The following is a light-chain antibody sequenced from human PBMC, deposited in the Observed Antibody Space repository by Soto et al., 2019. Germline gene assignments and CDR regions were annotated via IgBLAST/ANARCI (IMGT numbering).Light chain of an antibody. V-gene: IGLV1-44*01. CDR3: AAWHDSLNGYV. J-gene: IGLJ1*01. CDR2: SDN. CDR1: SSNIGSNT. Sequence: VLTQPPSASGTPGQRVAISCSGSSSNIGSNTVNWYQQLPGTAPKLLIYSDNLRPSGVPDRFSGSKSGASASLAISGLQSEDEADYYCAAWHDSLNGYVFGSGTKITVL.